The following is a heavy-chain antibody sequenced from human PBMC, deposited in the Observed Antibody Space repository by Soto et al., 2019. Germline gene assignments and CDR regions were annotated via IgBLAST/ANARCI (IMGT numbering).Heavy chain of an antibody. V-gene: IGHV3-30-3*01. J-gene: IGHJ6*02. CDR1: GFTFSSYA. CDR3: ARALYSGYDLPPFFYYYGMDV. Sequence: RRLSCAASGFTFSSYAMHWVRQAPGKGLEWVAVISYDGSNKYYADFVKGRFTISRDNSKNTLYLQMNSLRAEDTAVYYCARALYSGYDLPPFFYYYGMDVWGQGTTVTVSS. CDR2: ISYDGSNK. D-gene: IGHD5-12*01.